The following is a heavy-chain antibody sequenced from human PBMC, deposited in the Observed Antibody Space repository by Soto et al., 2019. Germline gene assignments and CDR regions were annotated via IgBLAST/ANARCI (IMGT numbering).Heavy chain of an antibody. D-gene: IGHD3-10*01. CDR1: GVSISSGNW. CDR2: IFHDGTA. J-gene: IGHJ4*02. Sequence: SETLSLTCAVSGVSISSGNWCTCVRQSPQRGLEYIGEIFHDGTANYYPSFERRVAISVDTSKNQFSLKLTSVTAADTAIYFCARLVYDTRLNYMYFDFWGQGTLVTVSS. CDR3: ARLVYDTRLNYMYFDF. V-gene: IGHV4-4*02.